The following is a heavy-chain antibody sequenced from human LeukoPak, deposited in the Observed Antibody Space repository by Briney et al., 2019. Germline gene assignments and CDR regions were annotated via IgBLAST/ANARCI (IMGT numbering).Heavy chain of an antibody. Sequence: ASVKVSCKASGYTFTSYAIHWVRQAPGQRLEWMGWISAGNGNTKYSQNFQGRVTFISNTSATTAFMELSSLRSEDTAVYYCARDGRQIVGIHNYWGQGTLVTVSS. CDR1: GYTFTSYA. J-gene: IGHJ4*02. V-gene: IGHV1-3*01. CDR3: ARDGRQIVGIHNY. D-gene: IGHD3-22*01. CDR2: ISAGNGNT.